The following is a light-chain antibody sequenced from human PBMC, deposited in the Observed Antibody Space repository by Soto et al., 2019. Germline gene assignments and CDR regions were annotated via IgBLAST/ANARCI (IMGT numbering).Light chain of an antibody. CDR3: QPWGTGIHVV. J-gene: IGLJ2*01. V-gene: IGLV4-69*01. CDR2: LNSDGSH. CDR1: SGHSSYA. Sequence: QTVVTQSPSASASLGASVKLTCTLSSGHSSYAIAWHQQQPEKGPRYLMKLNSDGSHSKGDGIPDRFSGSSSGAERYLTVSSLQSEDEADYYCQPWGTGIHVVFGGGTKLTVL.